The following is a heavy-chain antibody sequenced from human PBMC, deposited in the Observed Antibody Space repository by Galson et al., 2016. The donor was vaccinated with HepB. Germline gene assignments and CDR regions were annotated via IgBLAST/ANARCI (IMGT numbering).Heavy chain of an antibody. CDR3: ARGGAGSFDY. CDR1: GFTFSGNW. Sequence: SLRLSCAASGFTFSGNWMHRVRQAPGKGLVWVSHIDNDGGRTTYADSVEGRFTVSRDNGKNMLYLHMSSLAVEETAVYYCARGGAGSFDYWGQGALVSVSA. J-gene: IGHJ4*02. V-gene: IGHV3-74*01. CDR2: IDNDGGRT. D-gene: IGHD4/OR15-4a*01.